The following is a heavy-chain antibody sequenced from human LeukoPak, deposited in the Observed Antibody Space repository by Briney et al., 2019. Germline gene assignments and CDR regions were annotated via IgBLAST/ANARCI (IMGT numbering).Heavy chain of an antibody. D-gene: IGHD2-8*01. CDR1: GGSFSGYY. J-gene: IGHJ6*03. Sequence: SETLSLTCAVYGGSFSGYYWSWIRQPPGKGLEWIGEINHSGSTNYNPSLKSRVTISVDTSKNQFSLKLSSVTAADTAVYYCARGGRGYCTNGVCRYYYYYYMDVWGKGTTVTVSS. CDR3: ARGGRGYCTNGVCRYYYYYYMDV. CDR2: INHSGST. V-gene: IGHV4-34*01.